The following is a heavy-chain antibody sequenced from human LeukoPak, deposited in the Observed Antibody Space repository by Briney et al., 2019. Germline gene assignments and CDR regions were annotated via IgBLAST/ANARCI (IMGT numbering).Heavy chain of an antibody. D-gene: IGHD4-23*01. CDR2: IYTSGST. CDR1: GGSISSGSYY. Sequence: PSETLSLTCTVSGGSISSGSYYWSRIRQPAGKGLEWIGRIYTSGSTNYNPSLKSRVTISVDTSKNQFSLKLSSVTAADTAVYYCAREAVVVTRFDYWGQGTLVTVSS. CDR3: AREAVVVTRFDY. V-gene: IGHV4-61*02. J-gene: IGHJ4*02.